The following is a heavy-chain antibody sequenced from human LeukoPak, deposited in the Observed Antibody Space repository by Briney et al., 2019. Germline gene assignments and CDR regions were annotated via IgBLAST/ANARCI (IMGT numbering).Heavy chain of an antibody. D-gene: IGHD3-10*01. CDR2: INPNSGGT. V-gene: IGHV1-2*02. CDR1: GYTFTGYY. CDR3: ARDGLLWFGEHYYFDY. J-gene: IGHJ4*02. Sequence: GASVKVSCKASGYTFTGYYMHWVRQAPGQGLEWMGWINPNSGGTNYAQKSQGRVTMTRDTSISTAYMELSRLRSDDTAVYYCARDGLLWFGEHYYFDYWGQGTLVTVSS.